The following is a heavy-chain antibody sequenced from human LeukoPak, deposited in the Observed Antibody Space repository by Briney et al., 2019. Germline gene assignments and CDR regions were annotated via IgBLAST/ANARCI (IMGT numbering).Heavy chain of an antibody. D-gene: IGHD2-8*01. CDR1: GFTFSSYA. CDR3: ARDRNGYYYYGMDV. V-gene: IGHV3-30-3*01. J-gene: IGHJ6*02. Sequence: GGSLRLSCAASGFTFSSYAMHWVRQAPGKGLEWVAVISYDGSNKYYADSVEGRFTISRDNSKNTLYLQMNSLRAEDTAVYYCARDRNGYYYYGMDVWGQETTVTVSS. CDR2: ISYDGSNK.